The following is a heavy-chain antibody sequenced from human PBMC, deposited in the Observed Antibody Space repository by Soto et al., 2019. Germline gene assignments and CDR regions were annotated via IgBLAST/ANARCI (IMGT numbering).Heavy chain of an antibody. Sequence: LSETLSLTCAVYGGSFSGYYWSWIRQPPGKGLEWIGEINHSGSTNYNPSLKSRVTISVDTSKNQFSLKLSSVTAADTAVYYCARKGSSCYDYWGQGTLVTVSS. CDR2: INHSGST. V-gene: IGHV4-34*01. D-gene: IGHD6-13*01. CDR1: GGSFSGYY. CDR3: ARKGSSCYDY. J-gene: IGHJ4*02.